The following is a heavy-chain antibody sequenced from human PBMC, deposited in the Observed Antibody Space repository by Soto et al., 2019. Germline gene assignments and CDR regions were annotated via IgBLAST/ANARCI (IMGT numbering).Heavy chain of an antibody. CDR3: ARASDYYDSSGYRGLIDY. CDR2: IYHSGST. V-gene: IGHV4-4*02. CDR1: GGSISSSNW. J-gene: IGHJ4*02. Sequence: SETLSLTCAVSGGSISSSNWWSCVRQPPGKGLEWIGEIYHSGSTNYNPSLKSRVTISVDKSKNQFSLKLSSVTAADTAVYYCARASDYYDSSGYRGLIDYWGQGTLVTVSS. D-gene: IGHD3-22*01.